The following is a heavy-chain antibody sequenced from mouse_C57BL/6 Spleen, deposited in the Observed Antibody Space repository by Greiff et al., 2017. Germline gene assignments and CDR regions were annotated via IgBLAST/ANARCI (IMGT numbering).Heavy chain of an antibody. CDR2: IYPGSGST. J-gene: IGHJ3*01. D-gene: IGHD2-5*01. CDR1: GYTFTSYC. V-gene: IGHV1-55*01. Sequence: QVQLQQPGAELVKPGASVKLSCKASGYTFTSYCITWVKQRPGQGLEWIGDIYPGSGSTYYNEQFKGKATLTVDTSSSTAYMQLSSLTSEDSAVYYGARDSNAWFAYWGQGTMLTVSA. CDR3: ARDSNAWFAY.